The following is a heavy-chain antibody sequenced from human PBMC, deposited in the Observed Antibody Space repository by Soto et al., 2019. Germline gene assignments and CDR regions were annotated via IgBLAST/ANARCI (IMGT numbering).Heavy chain of an antibody. Sequence: QVQLQASGPGLVKPSETLSLTCTVSGGSISSDYWSWIRQPAGKGLEWIGRIYISENTHYNPSLRSRVSESLDTSKTQLPLNLGAEPAADTAVYYCARGVGRSSWTSFDSWGQGTLVTVSA. CDR1: GGSISSDY. CDR3: ARGVGRSSWTSFDS. CDR2: IYISENT. D-gene: IGHD6-13*01. J-gene: IGHJ4*02. V-gene: IGHV4-4*07.